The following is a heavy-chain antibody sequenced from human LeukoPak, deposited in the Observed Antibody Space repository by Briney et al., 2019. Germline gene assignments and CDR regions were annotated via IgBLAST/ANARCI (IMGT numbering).Heavy chain of an antibody. CDR3: ATAYCGGDCYYGLGY. CDR1: GYTLTELS. V-gene: IGHV1-24*01. D-gene: IGHD2-21*02. Sequence: ASVKVSCKVSGYTLTELSMHWVRQAPGKGLEWMGGFDPGDGETIYAQKFQGRVTMTEDTSTDTAYMELSSLRSEDTAVYYCATAYCGGDCYYGLGYWGQGTLVTVSS. CDR2: FDPGDGET. J-gene: IGHJ4*02.